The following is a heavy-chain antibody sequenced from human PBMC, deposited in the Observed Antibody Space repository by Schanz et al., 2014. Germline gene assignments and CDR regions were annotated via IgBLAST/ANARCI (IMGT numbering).Heavy chain of an antibody. CDR3: ARDGNDYGSRNYYKTPYYWDY. CDR2: IDASGAT. V-gene: IGHV3-66*01. J-gene: IGHJ4*02. Sequence: EVQLVESGGGFVQPGGSLGLSCVVSGFTVSSDHMSWVRQAPGKGLEWVSTIDASGATYYAGTVERRFTISRDISKNTLHLQVASLRAEDPAIYYCARDGNDYGSRNYYKTPYYWDYWGQGTLVTVSS. CDR1: GFTVSSDH. D-gene: IGHD3-10*01.